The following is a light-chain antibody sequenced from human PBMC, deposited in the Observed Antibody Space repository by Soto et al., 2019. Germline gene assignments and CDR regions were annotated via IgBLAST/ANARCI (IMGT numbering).Light chain of an antibody. J-gene: IGLJ1*01. CDR3: NSYGSTSTRDV. Sequence: QSALTQPASVSGSPGQSITISCTGTSSDVGGYNYVSWYQQHPGKAPKLMIYEVSNRPSGVSNRFSGSKSGNTASLTISVLRAEYEADYFCNSYGSTSTRDVFGTGTKLTVL. CDR2: EVS. CDR1: SSDVGGYNY. V-gene: IGLV2-14*01.